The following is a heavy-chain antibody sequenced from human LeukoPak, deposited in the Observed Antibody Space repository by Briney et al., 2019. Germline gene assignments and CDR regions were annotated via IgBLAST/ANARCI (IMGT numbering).Heavy chain of an antibody. Sequence: GASVKVSCKASGYTFTSYYMHWVRQAPGQGLEWMGIINPSGGSTSYAQKFQGRVTMTRDTSTSTVYMELSSLRSEDTAVYYCAREAGITIAVAVRAHYFDYWGQGTLVTVSS. J-gene: IGHJ4*02. V-gene: IGHV1-46*01. CDR2: INPSGGST. D-gene: IGHD6-19*01. CDR3: AREAGITIAVAVRAHYFDY. CDR1: GYTFTSYY.